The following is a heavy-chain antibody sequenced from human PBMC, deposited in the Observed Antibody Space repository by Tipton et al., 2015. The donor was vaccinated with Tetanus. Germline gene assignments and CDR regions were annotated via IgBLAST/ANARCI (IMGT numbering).Heavy chain of an antibody. Sequence: SLRLSCAASGFTFSDTAMLWVRQALGKGLEWVAVIEGSGDKTYYADSVKGRFTISRDKSKNTPHLQMNSLKVEDTAIYYCVKDINWFPDNWGQGALVTVSS. D-gene: IGHD3-9*01. CDR1: GFTFSDTA. V-gene: IGHV3-23*01. CDR2: IEGSGDKT. J-gene: IGHJ4*02. CDR3: VKDINWFPDN.